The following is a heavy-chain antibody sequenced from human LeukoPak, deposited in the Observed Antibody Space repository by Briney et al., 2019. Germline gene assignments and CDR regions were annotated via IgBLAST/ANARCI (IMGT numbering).Heavy chain of an antibody. CDR1: GFTFSGYA. Sequence: GGSLRLSCAASGFTFSGYAMTWVRRAPGKGLEWVSGISGSGGSTYYADSVKGRFTISRDNSKNTLYLQMNSLSAEDTAVYYCAKVGSGWYYFDYWGQGTLVTVSS. CDR3: AKVGSGWYYFDY. J-gene: IGHJ4*02. CDR2: ISGSGGST. V-gene: IGHV3-23*01. D-gene: IGHD6-19*01.